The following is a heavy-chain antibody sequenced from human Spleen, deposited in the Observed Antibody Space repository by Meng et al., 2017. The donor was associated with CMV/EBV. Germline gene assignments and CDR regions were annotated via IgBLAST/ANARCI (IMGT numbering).Heavy chain of an antibody. V-gene: IGHV3-23*01. CDR1: GFSFGDYA. CDR3: ARDPREGNDNHYVLDV. CDR2: ISGSDNNT. D-gene: IGHD1-1*01. J-gene: IGHJ6*02. Sequence: GESLKISCTASGFSFGDYAMSWVRQAPGKGLEWVSSISGSDNNTYYADSVMGRFTISRDSAKKSLFLHMNSLRVEDTAVYYCARDPREGNDNHYVLDVWGQGTTVTVSS.